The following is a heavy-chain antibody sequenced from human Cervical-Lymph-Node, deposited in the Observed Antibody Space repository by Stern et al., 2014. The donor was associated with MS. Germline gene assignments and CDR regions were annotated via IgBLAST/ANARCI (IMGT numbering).Heavy chain of an antibody. Sequence: QVQLVESGTKMQKPGASVKVSCKASGYTFTAFFIHWVRHVPGQGLEWMGRLDPNRDEPTYAQKFQDRVTLTSDSSIGTAYLELSRLASADTAVYYCAREATLIVVGIDYWGQGTQVTVSS. CDR2: LDPNRDEP. CDR1: GYTFTAFF. V-gene: IGHV1-2*06. D-gene: IGHD3-22*01. CDR3: AREATLIVVGIDY. J-gene: IGHJ4*02.